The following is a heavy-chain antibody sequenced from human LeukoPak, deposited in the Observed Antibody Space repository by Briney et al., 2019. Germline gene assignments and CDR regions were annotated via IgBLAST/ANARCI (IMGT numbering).Heavy chain of an antibody. CDR2: IYYSGST. V-gene: IGHV4-61*01. Sequence: PSETLSLTCTVSGGSVSSGSYYWSWIRQPPGKGLEWIGYIYYSGSTNYNPSLKSRVTISVDTSKNQFSLKLSSVTAADTAVYYRARWGYYYDSSGYYPPEYFQHWGQGTLVTVSS. CDR1: GGSVSSGSYY. CDR3: ARWGYYYDSSGYYPPEYFQH. D-gene: IGHD3-22*01. J-gene: IGHJ1*01.